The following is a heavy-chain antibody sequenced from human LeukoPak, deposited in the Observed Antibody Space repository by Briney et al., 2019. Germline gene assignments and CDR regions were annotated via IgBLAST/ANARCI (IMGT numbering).Heavy chain of an antibody. CDR1: GFTFSSYA. Sequence: GGSLRLSCAASGFTFSSYAMTWVRQAPGKGLEGVSGISSSGAYTYYADSVKGRFTISRDNSKNTLYLQMNSLRAEDAAVYYCAKGSGSGTLLTDSWGQGILVTVSS. CDR2: ISSSGAYT. V-gene: IGHV3-23*01. CDR3: AKGSGSGTLLTDS. J-gene: IGHJ4*02. D-gene: IGHD3-10*01.